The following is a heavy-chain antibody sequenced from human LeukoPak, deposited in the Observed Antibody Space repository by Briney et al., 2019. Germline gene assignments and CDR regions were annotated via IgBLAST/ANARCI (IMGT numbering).Heavy chain of an antibody. D-gene: IGHD2-8*02. Sequence: GGSLRLSCAASGFAFSDYYMSWIRQAPGKGLEWVAYISSSSSSTNYADSAKGRFTISRDNAKNTLYLQMNSLSVEDTAIYYCARIATGGPLDWGQGTLVIVSS. V-gene: IGHV3-11*06. CDR2: ISSSSSST. CDR1: GFAFSDYY. J-gene: IGHJ4*02. CDR3: ARIATGGPLD.